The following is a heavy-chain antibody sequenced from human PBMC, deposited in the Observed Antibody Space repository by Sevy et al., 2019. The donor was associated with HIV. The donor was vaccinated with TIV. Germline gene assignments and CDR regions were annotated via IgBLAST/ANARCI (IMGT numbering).Heavy chain of an antibody. J-gene: IGHJ4*02. V-gene: IGHV3-66*01. D-gene: IGHD2-2*01. CDR2: FYINGNT. CDR3: VGEAFCCGTTCYRAY. CDR1: GFTVSSNY. Sequence: GGSLRLSCAASGFTVSSNYMSWVRQAPGKGLEWVSIFYINGNTYYSDSVKGRFIISRDTSQNTVFLHMNSLRAEDTAEYDWVGEAFCCGTTCYRAYRGQGTLVTVSS.